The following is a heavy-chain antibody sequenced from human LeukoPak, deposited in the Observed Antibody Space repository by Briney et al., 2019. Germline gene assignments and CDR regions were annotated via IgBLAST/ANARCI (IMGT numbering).Heavy chain of an antibody. J-gene: IGHJ4*02. D-gene: IGHD2-15*01. CDR3: GRFGYVAAVDL. Sequence: GGSLRLSCAASGFSISRSSMNWVRQAPGKGLEWVSYITASSGTIYYGDSVKGRFAISRDNAKNSLYLQMNSLRVEDTAVYYCGRFGYVAAVDLWGQGTLVTVSS. CDR1: GFSISRSS. V-gene: IGHV3-48*04. CDR2: ITASSGTI.